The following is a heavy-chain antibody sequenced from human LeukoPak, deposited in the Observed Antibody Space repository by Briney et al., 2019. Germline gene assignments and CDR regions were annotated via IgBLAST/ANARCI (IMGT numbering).Heavy chain of an antibody. CDR2: ISAYNGNT. D-gene: IGHD3-22*01. CDR3: ATPGDYYDSSGYYYFQH. V-gene: IGHV1-18*01. CDR1: GYTFTSYG. Sequence: ASVKVSCKASGYTFTSYGISWVRQAPGQGLEWMGWISAYNGNTNYAQKLQGRVTMTTDTSTSTAYMELRSLRSDDTAVYDCATPGDYYDSSGYYYFQHWGQGTLVTVSS. J-gene: IGHJ1*01.